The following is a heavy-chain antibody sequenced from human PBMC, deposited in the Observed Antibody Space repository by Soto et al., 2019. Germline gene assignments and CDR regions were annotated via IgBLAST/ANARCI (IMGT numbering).Heavy chain of an antibody. Sequence: QVQLQESGPGLVEPSGTLSLTCGVSGGSMRNDDWWSWVRQTPGKGLEWIGEISHYGNTNYNPSLKSLVTIAIDTSKNQFSLKVRSLTAADTAMYYCARNGDCTSGICYVGWFDPWGQGTLVSVSS. D-gene: IGHD2-2*01. J-gene: IGHJ5*02. V-gene: IGHV4-4*02. CDR2: ISHYGNT. CDR1: GGSMRNDDW. CDR3: ARNGDCTSGICYVGWFDP.